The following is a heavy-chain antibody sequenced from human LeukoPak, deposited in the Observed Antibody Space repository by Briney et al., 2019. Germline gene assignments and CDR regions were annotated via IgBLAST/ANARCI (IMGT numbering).Heavy chain of an antibody. CDR1: GFTFSNYG. Sequence: GGSLRLSCAASGFTFSNYGIHWVRQAPGKGLEWVAVIWYDGSNKYYADSVKGRFTISRDNSRNTLYLQMNSLRPEDTAVYYCAREPAYSSSLDYWGQGTLVTVSS. J-gene: IGHJ4*02. V-gene: IGHV3-33*01. D-gene: IGHD6-6*01. CDR3: AREPAYSSSLDY. CDR2: IWYDGSNK.